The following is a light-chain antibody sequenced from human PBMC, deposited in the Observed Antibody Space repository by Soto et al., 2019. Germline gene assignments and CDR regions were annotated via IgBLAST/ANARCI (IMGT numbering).Light chain of an antibody. J-gene: IGLJ3*02. CDR2: KNN. V-gene: IGLV1-44*01. Sequence: QAVVTQPPSASGTPGQRVTISCSGSSSNIGSKTVNWYQHLPGAAPKLLIHKNNQRPSGVPDRFSGSQSGTSASLAISGLQSEDEADYYCAVWDDSLNGGVFGGGTKVTVL. CDR3: AVWDDSLNGGV. CDR1: SSNIGSKT.